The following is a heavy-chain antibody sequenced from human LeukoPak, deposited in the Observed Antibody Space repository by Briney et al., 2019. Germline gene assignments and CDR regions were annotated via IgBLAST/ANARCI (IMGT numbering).Heavy chain of an antibody. CDR3: ATDFYDST. CDR1: GFTFSNAW. J-gene: IGHJ5*02. V-gene: IGHV3-15*07. Sequence: GGSLRLSCATSGFTFSNAWMNWVRQAPGKGLEWVGRIRSNSDGGTIGYAAPVKGRFTLSRDDSKTTLYLQMNSLQTEDTAVYYCATDFYDSTWGQGTLVTVSS. CDR2: IRSNSDGGTI. D-gene: IGHD3-22*01.